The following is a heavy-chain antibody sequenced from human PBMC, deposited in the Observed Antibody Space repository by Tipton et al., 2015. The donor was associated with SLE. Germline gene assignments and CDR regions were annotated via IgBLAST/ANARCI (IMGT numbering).Heavy chain of an antibody. Sequence: TLSLTCSVSGGSITNTYYWSWIRQSPGKGLEWIGHTYYSGSTNYNPSLKSRVTISVDTSKNQFSLKLTSVTAADTAVYYCARRMVQGGDALDIWGLGTLVTVSS. J-gene: IGHJ3*02. CDR2: TYYSGST. D-gene: IGHD3-10*01. CDR3: ARRMVQGGDALDI. V-gene: IGHV4-59*08. CDR1: GGSITNTYY.